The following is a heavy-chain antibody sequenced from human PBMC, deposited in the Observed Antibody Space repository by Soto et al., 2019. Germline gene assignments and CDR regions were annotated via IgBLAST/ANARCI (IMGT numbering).Heavy chain of an antibody. CDR1: GFTFTSSA. D-gene: IGHD6-13*01. V-gene: IGHV1-58*01. CDR2: IVVGSGNT. CDR3: AAGVGSSWLYYYGMDV. Sequence: SVKVSCKASGFTFTSSAVQWVRQARGQRLEWIGWIVVGSGNTNYAQKFQERVTITRDMSTSTAYMELSSLRSEDTAVYYCAAGVGSSWLYYYGMDVWGQGTTVTGSS. J-gene: IGHJ6*02.